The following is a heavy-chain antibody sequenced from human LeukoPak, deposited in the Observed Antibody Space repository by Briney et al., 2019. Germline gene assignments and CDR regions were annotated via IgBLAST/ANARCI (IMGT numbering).Heavy chain of an antibody. J-gene: IGHJ4*02. D-gene: IGHD2-2*01. CDR3: AKSFRSTSIDY. CDR2: ISGSGDST. V-gene: IGHV3-23*01. CDR1: GFTVSSNY. Sequence: GSLRLSCAASGFTVSSNYMSWVRQAPGKGLEWVSAISGSGDSTYYAYSVNGRFTTSTDNSTNTLYLQMNSLRAGDTAVYYCAKSFRSTSIDYWGQGTLVTVSS.